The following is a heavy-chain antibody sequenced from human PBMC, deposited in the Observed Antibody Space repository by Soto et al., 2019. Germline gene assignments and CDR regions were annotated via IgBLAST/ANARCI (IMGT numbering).Heavy chain of an antibody. D-gene: IGHD4-17*01. Sequence: GGSLRLSCAASGFTFSSYGMHWVRKAPGKGLEWVAVISYDGSNKYYADSVKGRFTISRDNSKNTLYLQMNSLRAEDTAVYYCASEHGRYYYYGMDVWGQGTTVTVSS. V-gene: IGHV3-30*03. CDR1: GFTFSSYG. J-gene: IGHJ6*02. CDR3: ASEHGRYYYYGMDV. CDR2: ISYDGSNK.